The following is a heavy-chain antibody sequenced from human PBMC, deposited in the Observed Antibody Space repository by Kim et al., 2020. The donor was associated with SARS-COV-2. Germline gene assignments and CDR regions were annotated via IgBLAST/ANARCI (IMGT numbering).Heavy chain of an antibody. J-gene: IGHJ4*02. Sequence: YADSVKGRIPTSKDNSKNTLYLQMNGLRAEDTAVYYCAGDYRFGELLGDYWGQGTLVTVSS. D-gene: IGHD3-10*01. V-gene: IGHV3-33*01. CDR3: AGDYRFGELLGDY.